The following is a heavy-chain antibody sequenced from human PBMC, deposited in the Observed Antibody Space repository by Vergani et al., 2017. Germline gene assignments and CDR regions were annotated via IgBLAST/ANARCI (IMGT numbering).Heavy chain of an antibody. Sequence: EVPLLESGGGLVQPGGSLRLSCAASGFTFSSYAMSWVRQAPGKGLEWVSAISGSGGSTYYADSVKGRFTISRDNSKNTRYLQMNSLGAEDTAVYYCAKATWGVTTIDYWGQGTLVTVSS. V-gene: IGHV3-23*01. CDR1: GFTFSSYA. D-gene: IGHD4-17*01. J-gene: IGHJ4*02. CDR3: AKATWGVTTIDY. CDR2: ISGSGGST.